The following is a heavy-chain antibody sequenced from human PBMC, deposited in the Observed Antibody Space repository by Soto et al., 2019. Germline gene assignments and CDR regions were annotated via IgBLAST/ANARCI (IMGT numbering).Heavy chain of an antibody. CDR3: ARGLTYYDIFTGYSLPLDV. J-gene: IGHJ6*02. D-gene: IGHD3-9*01. CDR2: IYYSGST. V-gene: IGHV4-30-4*01. CDR1: GGSISSGDYY. Sequence: PSETLSLTCTVSGGSISSGDYYWSWIRQPPGKGLEWIGYIYYSGSTYYNPSLKSRVTISVDTSKNQFSLKLSSVTAADTAVYYCARGLTYYDIFTGYSLPLDVWGQGTTVTVSS.